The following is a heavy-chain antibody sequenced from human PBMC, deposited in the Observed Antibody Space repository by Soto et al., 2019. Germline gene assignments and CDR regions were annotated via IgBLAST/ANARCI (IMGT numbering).Heavy chain of an antibody. D-gene: IGHD3-10*01. CDR2: ISVYNGNT. J-gene: IGHJ4*02. CDR3: ASGWFGEFVYYFDY. CDR1: GYTFTSYG. V-gene: IGHV1-18*01. Sequence: GASVKVSCKASGYTFTSYGISWARQAPGQGLESMGWISVYNGNTNYAQKLQGRVTMTTDTSTSTAYMELRSLRSDDTAVYYCASGWFGEFVYYFDYWGQGTLVTVS.